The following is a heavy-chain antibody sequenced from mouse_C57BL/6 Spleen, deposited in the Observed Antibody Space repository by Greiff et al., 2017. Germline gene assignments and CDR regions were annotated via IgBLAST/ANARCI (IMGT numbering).Heavy chain of an antibody. CDR3: ARGIYDYDDAYYFDY. D-gene: IGHD2-4*01. J-gene: IGHJ2*01. CDR1: GYTFTSYW. V-gene: IGHV1-55*01. CDR2: IYPGSGST. Sequence: VQLQQSGAELVKPGASVKMSCKASGYTFTSYWITWVKQRPGQGLEWIGDIYPGSGSTNYNEKFKSKATLTVDTSSSTAYMQLSSLTSEDSAVYYCARGIYDYDDAYYFDYWGQGTTLTVSS.